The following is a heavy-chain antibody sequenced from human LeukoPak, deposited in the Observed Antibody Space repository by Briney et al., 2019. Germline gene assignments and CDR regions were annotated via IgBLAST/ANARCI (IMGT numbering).Heavy chain of an antibody. CDR3: ARAKEGSGGAFDI. Sequence: PGGSLRLSCAASGFTFSSYAMHWVRQAPGKGLEWVSVISYDGSNKYYADSVKGRFTISRDNSKNTLYLQMNSLRAEDTAVYYCARAKEGSGGAFDIWGQGTMVTVSS. CDR1: GFTFSSYA. D-gene: IGHD6-19*01. V-gene: IGHV3-30-3*01. CDR2: ISYDGSNK. J-gene: IGHJ3*02.